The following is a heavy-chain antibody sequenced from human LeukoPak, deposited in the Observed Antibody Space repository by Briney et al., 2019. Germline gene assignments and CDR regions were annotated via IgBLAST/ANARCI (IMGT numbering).Heavy chain of an antibody. Sequence: ASVKVSCKASGYTFTGYSMHWVRQAPGQGLEWMGWINPNSGGTNYAQKFQGRVTMTRGTSISTAYMELSRLRSDDTAVYYCARAHNSYGSGFPYYGMDVWGQGTTVTVSS. CDR1: GYTFTGYS. J-gene: IGHJ6*02. V-gene: IGHV1-2*02. D-gene: IGHD3-10*01. CDR3: ARAHNSYGSGFPYYGMDV. CDR2: INPNSGGT.